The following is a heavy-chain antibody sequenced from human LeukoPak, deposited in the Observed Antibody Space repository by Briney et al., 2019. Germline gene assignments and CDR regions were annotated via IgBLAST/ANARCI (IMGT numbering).Heavy chain of an antibody. CDR3: AKDYYDSSGYFDY. D-gene: IGHD3-22*01. Sequence: GGSLRLSCAASGFTFSSYWMSWVRQAPGKGLEWVANIKQDGSEKYYVDSVKGRFTISRDNSKNTLYLQMNSLRAEDTAVYYCAKDYYDSSGYFDYWGQGTLVTVSS. CDR2: IKQDGSEK. CDR1: GFTFSSYW. J-gene: IGHJ4*02. V-gene: IGHV3-7*01.